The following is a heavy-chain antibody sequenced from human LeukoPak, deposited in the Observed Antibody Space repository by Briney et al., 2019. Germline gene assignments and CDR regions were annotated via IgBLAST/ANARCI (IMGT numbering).Heavy chain of an antibody. V-gene: IGHV1-69*05. J-gene: IGHJ6*02. CDR1: GGTFSSYA. CDR2: IIPIFGTA. D-gene: IGHD2-2*01. CDR3: ARGHIVVVPAATDFYYYYGMDV. Sequence: GASVKVSCKASGGTFSSYAISWVRQAPGQGLEWMGGIIPIFGTANYAQKFQGWVTMTRDTSISTAYMELSRLRSDDTAVYYCARGHIVVVPAATDFYYYYGMDVWGQGTTVTVSS.